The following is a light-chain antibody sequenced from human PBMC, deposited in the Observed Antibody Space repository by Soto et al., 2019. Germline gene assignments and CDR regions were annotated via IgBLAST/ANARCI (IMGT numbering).Light chain of an antibody. CDR2: EVS. J-gene: IGLJ3*02. CDR3: SSYAGSDIWV. CDR1: SSDVGGYNY. V-gene: IGLV2-8*01. Sequence: QSALTQPPSASGSPGQSVTISCTGTSSDVGGYNYVSWYQQYPGKAPKLMIYEVSKRPSGVPDRFSGSKSGKTASLTVSGLQAEDEADYYCSSYAGSDIWVFGGRTKLTVL.